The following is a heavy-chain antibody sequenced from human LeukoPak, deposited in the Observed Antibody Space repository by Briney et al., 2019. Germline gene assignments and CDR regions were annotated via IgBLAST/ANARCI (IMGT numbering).Heavy chain of an antibody. CDR2: IYHNGRT. D-gene: IGHD4-11*01. Sequence: PSETLSLTCSVSGYSISSSSDYWGWIRQPPGKGLEWIGSIYHNGRTSYNPSLQSRVTISVDTSKNQFSLKLSSVTAADTAVFYCVRQGTYTYNSNTFDYWGQGTLVTVSS. CDR1: GYSISSSSDY. J-gene: IGHJ4*02. CDR3: VRQGTYTYNSNTFDY. V-gene: IGHV4-39*01.